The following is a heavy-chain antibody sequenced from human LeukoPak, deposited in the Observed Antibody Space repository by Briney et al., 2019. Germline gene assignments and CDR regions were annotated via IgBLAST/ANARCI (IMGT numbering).Heavy chain of an antibody. V-gene: IGHV4-34*01. D-gene: IGHD3/OR15-3a*01. CDR1: GGSFSGSY. CDR3: ARQTGSGLFILP. J-gene: IGHJ4*02. CDR2: INHSGST. Sequence: SETLSLTCAVYGGSFSGSYWSWIRQPPGEGLEWIGEINHSGSTNYNPSLKSRVTISVDTSKNQFSLKLTSVTAADTAVYYCARQTGSGLFILPGGQGTLVTVSS.